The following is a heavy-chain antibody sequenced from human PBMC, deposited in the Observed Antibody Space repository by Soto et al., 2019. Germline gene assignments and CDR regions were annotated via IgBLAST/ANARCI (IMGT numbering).Heavy chain of an antibody. CDR1: GGSFSNDI. D-gene: IGHD1-26*01. CDR3: ARGASPLIDY. Sequence: GASVKVSCETCGGSFSNDIITWVRQAPGQGLEWMGRIIPLNDNTNYAQKFQGRVTIIRDTSASTAYMELSSLRSEDTAVYYCARGASPLIDYWGQGTLVTVSS. CDR2: IIPLNDNT. V-gene: IGHV1-69*02. J-gene: IGHJ4*02.